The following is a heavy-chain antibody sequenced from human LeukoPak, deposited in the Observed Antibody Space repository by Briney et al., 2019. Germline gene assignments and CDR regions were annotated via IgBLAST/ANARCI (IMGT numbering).Heavy chain of an antibody. CDR2: ISGSGGTT. J-gene: IGHJ1*01. Sequence: GGSLRLSCVGSGFTFSSYVMNWVRQTPGKGLEWVSRISGSGGTTFYADSVKGRFTISRDNAKNSLYLQMNSLRAEDTAVYYCARDLGYYDSSGYYRGAEYFQHWGQGTLVTVSS. V-gene: IGHV3-23*01. D-gene: IGHD3-22*01. CDR1: GFTFSSYV. CDR3: ARDLGYYDSSGYYRGAEYFQH.